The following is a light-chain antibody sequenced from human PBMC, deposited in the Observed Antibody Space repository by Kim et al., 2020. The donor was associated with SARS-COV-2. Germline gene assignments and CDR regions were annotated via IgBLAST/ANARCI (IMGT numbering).Light chain of an antibody. CDR3: EQDNNWRCA. Sequence: IVMTQSPATLSVSPGERATLSCRATLSVSSNLAWYQHKAGQPPRLLMYGASTRATGIPARFSGSGSGTEFTLTISSLQSEDIAIYYCEQDNNWRCACGQGTRPE. CDR2: GAS. J-gene: IGKJ2*02. V-gene: IGKV3-15*01. CDR1: LSVSSN.